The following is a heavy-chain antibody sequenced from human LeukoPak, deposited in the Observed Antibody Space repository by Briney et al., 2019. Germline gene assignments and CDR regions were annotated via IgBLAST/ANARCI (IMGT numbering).Heavy chain of an antibody. Sequence: GGSLRLSCAASGFTFSTYAMSWVRQAPGKGLEWVSAISGSGGTPYNADSVKGRFTISRDNSTSTLYLQMNSLRAEDTALYYCAKSRSAYPRVDGFDMWGQGTMVTVSS. D-gene: IGHD3-3*01. J-gene: IGHJ3*02. CDR2: ISGSGGTP. V-gene: IGHV3-23*01. CDR3: AKSRSAYPRVDGFDM. CDR1: GFTFSTYA.